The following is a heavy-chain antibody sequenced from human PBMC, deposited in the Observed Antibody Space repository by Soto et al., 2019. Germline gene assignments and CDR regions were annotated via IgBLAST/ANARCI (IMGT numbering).Heavy chain of an antibody. J-gene: IGHJ5*02. V-gene: IGHV3-73*01. Sequence: SGGSLRLSCAASGYTFSDTAIHWVRQAPGKGLEWVGRVASKPEGYTTTYGASVKGRFTISRDESQNTAYLQMNSLKTEDTAVYYCNNYSGSLSIPAALGPGTLVPVSS. CDR3: NNYSGSLSIPAA. CDR1: GYTFSDTA. CDR2: VASKPEGYTT. D-gene: IGHD1-26*01.